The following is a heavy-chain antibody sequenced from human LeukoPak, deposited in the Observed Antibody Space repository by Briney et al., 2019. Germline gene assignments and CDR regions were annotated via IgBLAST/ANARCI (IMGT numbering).Heavy chain of an antibody. CDR1: GGSISTYY. V-gene: IGHV4-4*07. J-gene: IGHJ4*02. Sequence: SETLSLTCTVSGGSISTYYWSWIRQPAGEGLEWIGRVYTSGSTNYNPSLKSRVTISVDTSKNQFSLKLSSVTAADTAVYYCAASNPSGYLPVALDYWGQGTLVTVSS. D-gene: IGHD3-3*01. CDR2: VYTSGST. CDR3: AASNPSGYLPVALDY.